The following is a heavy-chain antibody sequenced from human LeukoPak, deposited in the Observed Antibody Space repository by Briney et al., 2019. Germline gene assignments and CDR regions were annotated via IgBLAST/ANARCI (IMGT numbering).Heavy chain of an antibody. J-gene: IGHJ5*02. CDR2: IIPILGIA. V-gene: IGHV1-69*10. CDR1: GGTFSSYA. Sequence: SVKVSCKASGGTFSSYAISWVRQAPGQGLEWMGGIIPILGIANYAQKFQGRVTITADKSTSTAYMELSSLRSEDTAVYYCARHKHRSYGSGIDWFDPWGQGTLVTVSS. D-gene: IGHD3-10*01. CDR3: ARHKHRSYGSGIDWFDP.